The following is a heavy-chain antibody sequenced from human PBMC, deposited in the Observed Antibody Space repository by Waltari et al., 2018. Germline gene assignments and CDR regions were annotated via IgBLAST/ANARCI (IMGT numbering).Heavy chain of an antibody. CDR3: ATGYYSTGAY. J-gene: IGHJ4*02. V-gene: IGHV1-69*05. Sequence: QVQLVPSGAEVKKPGSSVKVSCQASGGTFRSHAIRRVRQAPGQGLEWMGGIIPIFGTANYAQKFQGRVTITTDESTSTAYMELSSLRSEDTAVYYCATGYYSTGAYWGQGTLVTVSS. CDR1: GGTFRSHA. CDR2: IIPIFGTA. D-gene: IGHD4-4*01.